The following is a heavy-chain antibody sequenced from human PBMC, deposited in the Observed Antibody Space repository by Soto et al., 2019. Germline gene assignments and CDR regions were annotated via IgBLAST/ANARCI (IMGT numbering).Heavy chain of an antibody. Sequence: EAQLLESGGGLVQPGGSLRLSCAASGFTFSSYAMSWVRQAPGKGLEWVSAISGSGGSTYYADSVKGRFTISRDNSKNTLYLQTNSLRAEDTAVYYCAKARSSGWYWFDYWGQGTLFTVSS. CDR3: AKARSSGWYWFDY. D-gene: IGHD6-19*01. J-gene: IGHJ4*02. CDR1: GFTFSSYA. CDR2: ISGSGGST. V-gene: IGHV3-23*01.